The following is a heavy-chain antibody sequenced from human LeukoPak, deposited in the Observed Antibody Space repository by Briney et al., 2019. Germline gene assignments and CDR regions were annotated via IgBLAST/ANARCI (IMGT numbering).Heavy chain of an antibody. J-gene: IGHJ1*01. Sequence: QPGGSLRLSCAASGFTFSSYWMSWVRQAPGKGLEWVANIKQDGSEKYYVDSVKGRFTISRDNAKNSLHLQMNSLRAEDTAVYYCARARDGYNPKYFQHWGQGTLVTVSS. V-gene: IGHV3-7*04. CDR3: ARARDGYNPKYFQH. CDR1: GFTFSSYW. CDR2: IKQDGSEK. D-gene: IGHD5-24*01.